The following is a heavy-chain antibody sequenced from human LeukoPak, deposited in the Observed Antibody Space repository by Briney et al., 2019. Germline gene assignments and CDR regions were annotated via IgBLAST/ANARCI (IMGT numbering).Heavy chain of an antibody. D-gene: IGHD3-9*01. CDR3: ARVDYDILTGYFEGSDAFDV. CDR2: INPNTGDT. V-gene: IGHV1-2*02. J-gene: IGHJ3*01. Sequence: ASVKVSCKASGYTFTGYYMHWVRQDPGQGLEWMGWINPNTGDTNYAQRFQNRVTMTRDTSISTAYMELSRLRSDDTAVYYCARVDYDILTGYFEGSDAFDVWGQGTMVTVSS. CDR1: GYTFTGYY.